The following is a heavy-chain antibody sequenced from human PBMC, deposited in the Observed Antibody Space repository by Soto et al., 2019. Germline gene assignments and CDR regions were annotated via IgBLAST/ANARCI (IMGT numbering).Heavy chain of an antibody. Sequence: PGGSLRLSCATSGFTFSDHYMAWIRQAPGKGLEIVAHMSGSGSSEDYGDSVKGRFSIFRENSKNLLFLQMFFLRAEDTAVYYCVRDGETTADIWGQGSLVTVSS. CDR1: GFTFSDHY. D-gene: IGHD2-21*02. CDR2: MSGSGSSE. J-gene: IGHJ4*02. CDR3: VRDGETTADI. V-gene: IGHV3-11*01.